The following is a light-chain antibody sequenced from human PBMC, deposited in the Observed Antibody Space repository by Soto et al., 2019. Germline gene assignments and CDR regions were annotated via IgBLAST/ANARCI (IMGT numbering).Light chain of an antibody. CDR3: QQNSSFPLT. CDR1: QAITSW. J-gene: IGKJ4*01. V-gene: IGKV1-12*01. CDR2: SAS. Sequence: DIHVTQSPSSVSASVGDRVTITCRASQAITSWLAWYQQKPGRAPKLLIYSASSLQSGAPSRFTGSGSVTDFTLTITSLQPDDAAVYYCQQNSSFPLTFGGGTKVES.